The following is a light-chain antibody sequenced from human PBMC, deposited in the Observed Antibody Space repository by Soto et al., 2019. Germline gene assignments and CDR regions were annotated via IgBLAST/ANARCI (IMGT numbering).Light chain of an antibody. Sequence: QSALTQEAAVAWSPGQSITISCTGTRTDVARYNYVSWYQQHPDKAPKLMIYEVTNRPSGVSNRFSGSKSGNTASLTISGLQAEDEADYYCSSYTSSSTAVFGTGTKVTVL. CDR3: SSYTSSSTAV. CDR1: RTDVARYNY. CDR2: EVT. J-gene: IGLJ1*01. V-gene: IGLV2-14*01.